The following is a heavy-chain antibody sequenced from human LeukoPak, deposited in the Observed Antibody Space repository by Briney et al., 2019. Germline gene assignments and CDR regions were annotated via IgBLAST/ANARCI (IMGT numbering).Heavy chain of an antibody. Sequence: PGGSLRLSCAASGFTVSSNYMSWVRQAPGKGLEWVSVIYSGGSTYYADSVKGRFTISRDNAKNSLYLQMNSLRAEDTAVYYCARDLPTGTTSFYFDYWGQGTLVTVSS. D-gene: IGHD1-7*01. CDR3: ARDLPTGTTSFYFDY. CDR2: IYSGGST. J-gene: IGHJ4*02. V-gene: IGHV3-53*01. CDR1: GFTVSSNY.